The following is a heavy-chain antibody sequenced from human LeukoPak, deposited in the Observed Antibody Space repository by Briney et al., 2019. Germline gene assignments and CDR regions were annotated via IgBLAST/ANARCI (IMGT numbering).Heavy chain of an antibody. J-gene: IGHJ4*02. Sequence: SETLTLTCAVFGGSFRGYDWSWIRQPPGKGLEWIGEINHSGSSNYNPSLKSRVAISVDTSKNQFSLKLSSVTAADTAVYYCARVRSPSGDGYNYCYFDYWGQGTLVTVSS. CDR1: GGSFRGYD. CDR3: ARVRSPSGDGYNYCYFDY. CDR2: INHSGSS. V-gene: IGHV4-34*01. D-gene: IGHD5-24*01.